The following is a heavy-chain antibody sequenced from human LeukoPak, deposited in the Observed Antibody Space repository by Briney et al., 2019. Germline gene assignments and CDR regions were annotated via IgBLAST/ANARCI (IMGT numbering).Heavy chain of an antibody. CDR1: GFTFSSYE. V-gene: IGHV3-23*01. CDR2: ISPSGDIS. D-gene: IGHD3/OR15-3a*01. J-gene: IGHJ5*02. CDR3: AKDKDWGAFDA. Sequence: QPGGSLRLSCAASGFTFSSYEMNWVRQAPGKGLEWVSGISPSGDISYHTDSVKGRFTISRDNSMSTVSLQMNNLRAEDTALYYCAKDKDWGAFDAWGQGTLVTVSS.